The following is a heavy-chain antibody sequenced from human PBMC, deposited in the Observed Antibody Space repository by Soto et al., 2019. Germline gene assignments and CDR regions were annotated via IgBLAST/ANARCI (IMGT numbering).Heavy chain of an antibody. J-gene: IGHJ5*02. CDR3: ARWYVAVAGTRWFDP. V-gene: IGHV2-26*01. Sequence: QVTLKESGPVLVKPTETLTLTCTVSGFSLSNARMGVSWIRQPPGKAXEWLAHIFSNDEKSYSTSLKSRLTISKDTSKSQVVLTMTNMDPVDTATYYCARWYVAVAGTRWFDPWGQGTLVTVSS. CDR2: IFSNDEK. D-gene: IGHD6-19*01. CDR1: GFSLSNARMG.